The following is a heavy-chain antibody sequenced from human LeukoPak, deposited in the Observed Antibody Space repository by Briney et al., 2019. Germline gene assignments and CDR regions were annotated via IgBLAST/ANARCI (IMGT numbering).Heavy chain of an antibody. CDR1: GFTFSNYA. J-gene: IGHJ4*02. CDR2: IDSSGSYT. CDR3: AKGSAGGRPYYFDY. V-gene: IGHV3-23*05. D-gene: IGHD6-13*01. Sequence: GGPLRLSCAVSGFTFSNYAMSWARQAPGKGLEWVSAIDSSGSYTWYDDSVKGRFTISRDNSKNTLYLQMNSLRAEDTAVYYCAKGSAGGRPYYFDYWGQGTLVPVSS.